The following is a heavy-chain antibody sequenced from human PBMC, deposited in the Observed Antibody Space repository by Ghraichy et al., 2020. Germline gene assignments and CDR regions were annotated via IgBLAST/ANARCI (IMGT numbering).Heavy chain of an antibody. CDR2: IYPGDSDT. CDR1: GYSFTNYW. D-gene: IGHD5-12*01. J-gene: IGHJ3*02. CDR3: ARQRNLVATIGAFDI. V-gene: IGHV5-51*01. Sequence: ESLNISCQGSGYSFTNYWIGWVRQMPGKGLEWMGIIYPGDSDTRYSPSFQGQVTISVDKSISTAYLQWSSLKASDTAMYYCARQRNLVATIGAFDIWGQGTMVTVSS.